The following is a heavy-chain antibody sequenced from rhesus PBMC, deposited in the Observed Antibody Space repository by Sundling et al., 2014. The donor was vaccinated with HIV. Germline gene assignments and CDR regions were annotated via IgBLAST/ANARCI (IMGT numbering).Heavy chain of an antibody. CDR2: ISGSSGRT. V-gene: IGHV4-99*01. Sequence: QVQLQESGPGLVKPSETVSLTCVVSGYSISSGYYWGWIRQPPGKGLENIGYISGSSGRTYYNPSLKSRATISTDTSKNQISLELTSVTAADTAVYYCARYQALIAFDYWGQGVLVTVSS. CDR3: ARYQALIAFDY. D-gene: IGHD3-40*01. CDR1: GYSISSGYY. J-gene: IGHJ4*01.